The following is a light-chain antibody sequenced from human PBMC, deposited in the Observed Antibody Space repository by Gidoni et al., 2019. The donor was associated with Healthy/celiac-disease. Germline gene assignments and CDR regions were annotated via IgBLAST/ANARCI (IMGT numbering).Light chain of an antibody. CDR1: QSVSSSY. Sequence: ESVLTQSPGTLSLSPGERATLSCRASQSVSSSYLAWYQQKPGQAPRLLIYGASSRATGIPDRFSGSGSGTDFTLTINRLEPEDFAVYYCQQYGSSPWTFGQXTKVEIK. CDR2: GAS. J-gene: IGKJ1*01. V-gene: IGKV3-20*01. CDR3: QQYGSSPWT.